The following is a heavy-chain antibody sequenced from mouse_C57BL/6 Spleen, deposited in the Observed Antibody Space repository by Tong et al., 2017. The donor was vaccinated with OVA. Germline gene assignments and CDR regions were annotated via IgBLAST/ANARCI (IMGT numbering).Heavy chain of an antibody. Sequence: EVQLQESGGGLVKPGGSLKLSCAASGFTFSDYGMHWVRQAPEEGLEWVAYISSGSSTIYYADTVKGRFTISRDNAKNTLYLQMSSLKSEDTAMYYCARPGRYFDVWGTGTTVTVSS. CDR3: ARPGRYFDV. CDR1: GFTFSDYG. CDR2: ISSGSSTI. J-gene: IGHJ1*03. V-gene: IGHV5-17*03.